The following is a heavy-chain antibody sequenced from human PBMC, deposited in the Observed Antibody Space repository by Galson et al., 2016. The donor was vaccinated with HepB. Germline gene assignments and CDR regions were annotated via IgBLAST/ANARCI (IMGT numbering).Heavy chain of an antibody. CDR2: ISGRGGRT. V-gene: IGHV3-23*01. J-gene: IGHJ5*01. CDR3: VKEGAWFGGDWFDP. D-gene: IGHD3-10*01. Sequence: SLRLSCAASGFTFSHYAMNWVRHAPGKGLDWVSGISGRGGRTYYGNSVKGRFTISRDTSKNTLYLQMKNLRVEDTAVYYCVKEGAWFGGDWFDPWGQGTLVTVSS. CDR1: GFTFSHYA.